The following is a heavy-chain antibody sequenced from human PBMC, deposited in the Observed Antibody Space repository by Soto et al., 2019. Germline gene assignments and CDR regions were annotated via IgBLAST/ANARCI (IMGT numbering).Heavy chain of an antibody. V-gene: IGHV3-21*01. CDR3: ARDATYYYDSSGYATDY. CDR2: ISSSSSYI. CDR1: GFTFSSYS. D-gene: IGHD3-22*01. J-gene: IGHJ4*02. Sequence: EVQLVESGGGLVKPGGSLRLSCAASGFTFSSYSMNWVRQAPGKGLEWVSSISSSSSYIYYADSVKGRFTISRDNAKNSLCLQINSLRAEDTAVYYCARDATYYYDSSGYATDYWGQGTLVTVSS.